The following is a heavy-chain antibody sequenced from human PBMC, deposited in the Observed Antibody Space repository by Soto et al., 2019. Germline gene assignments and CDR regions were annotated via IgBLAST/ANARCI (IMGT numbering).Heavy chain of an antibody. CDR2: IFDSGNA. J-gene: IGHJ4*02. V-gene: IGHV4-59*08. CDR3: ARHRRTTVAKFYFDN. Sequence: SETLSLTCXVSGGSIXSYCWSWIRQPPGKGLEWIAYIFDSGNANYNPSLKSRVTISVDTSKNQFSLKLTSVTAADTAVYYCARHRRTTVAKFYFDNWGQGALVTAPQ. CDR1: GGSIXSYC. D-gene: IGHD4-4*01.